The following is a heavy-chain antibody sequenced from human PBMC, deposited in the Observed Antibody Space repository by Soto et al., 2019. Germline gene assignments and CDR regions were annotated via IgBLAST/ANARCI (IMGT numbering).Heavy chain of an antibody. CDR3: AKDMQGGSSSSRYYYGVDV. V-gene: IGHV3-9*01. Sequence: EVQLVESGGGLVQPGRSLRLSCAASGFTFDDYAMHWVRQAPGKGLEWVSGISWDSGTIVYVDSVKGRFTISRDNAKNSLYLQMNSLRAEYTALYYCAKDMQGGSSSSRYYYGVDVWGQGTTVTVSS. CDR1: GFTFDDYA. CDR2: ISWDSGTI. J-gene: IGHJ6*02. D-gene: IGHD6-13*01.